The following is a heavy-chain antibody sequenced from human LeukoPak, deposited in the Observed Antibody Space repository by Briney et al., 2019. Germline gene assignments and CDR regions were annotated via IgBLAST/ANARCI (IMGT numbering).Heavy chain of an antibody. D-gene: IGHD6-6*01. CDR1: GFTFSSYW. CDR3: ARGGSSSLLFNWFDP. Sequence: PGGSLRLSCAASGFTFSSYWIHWVRQAPGKGLVWVSRINSDGSSTSYADSVKGRFTISRDNAKNTLYLQMNSLRAEDTAVYYCARGGSSSLLFNWFDPWGQGTLVTVSS. CDR2: INSDGSST. J-gene: IGHJ5*02. V-gene: IGHV3-74*01.